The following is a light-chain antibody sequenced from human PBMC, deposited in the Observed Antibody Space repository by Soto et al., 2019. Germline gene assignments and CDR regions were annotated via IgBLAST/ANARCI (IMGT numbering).Light chain of an antibody. CDR1: QSVSTN. V-gene: IGKV3-15*01. CDR2: GAS. CDR3: QQYSSSPS. Sequence: EIVMTQSPTTLSVSPGERATLSCRASQSVSTNLAWYQQKPGQVPSLLIYGASTRASGIPARFSGSGSGTAFTLTIGSLQSEDFAVYCCQQYSSSPSFGQGTRLEIK. J-gene: IGKJ5*01.